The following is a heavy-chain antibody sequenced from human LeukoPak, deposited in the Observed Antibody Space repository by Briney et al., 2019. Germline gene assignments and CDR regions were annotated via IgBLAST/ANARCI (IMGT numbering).Heavy chain of an antibody. D-gene: IGHD4-17*01. CDR1: GFTFEDYG. CDR3: ARDAVPSGRSWFDP. J-gene: IGHJ5*02. CDR2: LNWNGGGR. Sequence: GGSLRLSCTVSGFTFEDYGMNWVRQVPGREPEWVSGLNWNGGGRRYADSEKGRFIISRDNAKGVLYLQLNDLRVEDTALYYCARDAVPSGRSWFDPWGQGTLVTVSS. V-gene: IGHV3-20*04.